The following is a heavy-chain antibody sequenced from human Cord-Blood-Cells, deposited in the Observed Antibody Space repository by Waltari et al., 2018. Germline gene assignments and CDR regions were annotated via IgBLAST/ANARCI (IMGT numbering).Heavy chain of an antibody. CDR1: GYTLTELS. J-gene: IGHJ2*01. CDR2: FDPEDGET. V-gene: IGHV1-24*01. CDR3: ATRAWYQLLGYWYFDL. D-gene: IGHD2-2*01. Sequence: QVQLVQSGAEVKKPGASVKVSCKVSGYTLTELSMHGVRQAPGKGLEWMGGFDPEDGETIYAQKFQGRVTMTEDTSTDTAYMELSSLRSEDMAVYYCATRAWYQLLGYWYFDLWGRGTLVTVSS.